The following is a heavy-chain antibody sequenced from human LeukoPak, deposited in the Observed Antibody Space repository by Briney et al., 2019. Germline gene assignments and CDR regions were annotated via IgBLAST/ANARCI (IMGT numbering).Heavy chain of an antibody. CDR3: AREGSGSYYLGPKDY. Sequence: GGSLRLSCAASGFTFSSYAMSWVRQAPGKGLEWVSAISGSGGSTYYADSVKGRFTISRDNSKNTLYLQMNSLRAEDTAVYYCAREGSGSYYLGPKDYWGQGTLVTVSS. D-gene: IGHD1-26*01. V-gene: IGHV3-23*01. J-gene: IGHJ4*02. CDR2: ISGSGGST. CDR1: GFTFSSYA.